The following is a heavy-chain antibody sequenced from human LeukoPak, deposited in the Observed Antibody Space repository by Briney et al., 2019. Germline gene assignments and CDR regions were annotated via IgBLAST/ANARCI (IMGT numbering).Heavy chain of an antibody. V-gene: IGHV1-18*01. J-gene: IGHJ4*02. CDR2: ISAYNGNT. CDR1: GYTFTSYG. CDR3: ARVERGGDCYSCSNY. Sequence: ASVKVSCKASGYTFTSYGISWVLQAPGQGLEWMGWISAYNGNTNYAQKLQGRVTMTTDTSTSTAYMELRSLRSDDTAVYYCARVERGGDCYSCSNYWGQGTLVTVSS. D-gene: IGHD2-21*01.